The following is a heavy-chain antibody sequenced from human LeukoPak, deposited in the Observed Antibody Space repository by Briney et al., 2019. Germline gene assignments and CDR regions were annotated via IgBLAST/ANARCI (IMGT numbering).Heavy chain of an antibody. J-gene: IGHJ5*02. D-gene: IGHD4-11*01. CDR2: ISYDGSNK. V-gene: IGHV3-30*18. CDR3: AKGTSDYSNYNNWFDP. Sequence: GGSLRLSCAASGFTFSSYGMHWVRQAPGKGLEWVAVISYDGSNKYYADSVKGRFTISRDNSKNTLYLQMNSLSAEDTAVYYCAKGTSDYSNYNNWFDPWGQGTLVTVSS. CDR1: GFTFSSYG.